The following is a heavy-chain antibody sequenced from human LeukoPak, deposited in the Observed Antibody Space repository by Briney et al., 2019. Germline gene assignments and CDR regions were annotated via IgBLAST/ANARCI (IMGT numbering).Heavy chain of an antibody. V-gene: IGHV3-9*01. D-gene: IGHD5-18*01. CDR1: GFTFDDYA. J-gene: IGHJ4*02. CDR3: AKDIPDTNRGPLSDY. CDR2: ISWNSGSI. Sequence: GGSLRLSCAASGFTFDDYAMHWVRQAPGKGLEWVSGISWNSGSIRYADSVKGRFTISTANAKTSLYLQMNSLRAEDTALYYCAKDIPDTNRGPLSDYWGQGTLVTVSS.